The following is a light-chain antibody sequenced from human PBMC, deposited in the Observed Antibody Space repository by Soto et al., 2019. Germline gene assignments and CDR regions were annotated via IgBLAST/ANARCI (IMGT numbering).Light chain of an antibody. CDR3: PQYGILSYR. Sequence: VLTQSPGALSFSPGERATLSCRASQTVDTKYLAWYQFEPGQAPRIIIFGASGRATGIPDRFSGSGSGTDFTLTIFSLEPEDFVGYYSPQYGILSYRFCQGTKV. V-gene: IGKV3-20*01. CDR2: GAS. J-gene: IGKJ1*01. CDR1: QTVDTKY.